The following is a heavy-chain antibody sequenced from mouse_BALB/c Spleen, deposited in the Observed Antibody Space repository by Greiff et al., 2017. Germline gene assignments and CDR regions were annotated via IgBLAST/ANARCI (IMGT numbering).Heavy chain of an antibody. Sequence: EVKLVESGPELVKPGASVKVSCKASGYAFTSYNMYWVKQSHGKSLEWIGYIDPYNGGTSYNQKFKGKATLTVDKSSSTAYMHLNSLTSEDSAVYYCASTMITTGAMDYWGQGTSVTGSS. CDR3: ASTMITTGAMDY. V-gene: IGHV1S135*01. D-gene: IGHD2-4*01. CDR1: GYAFTSYN. CDR2: IDPYNGGT. J-gene: IGHJ4*01.